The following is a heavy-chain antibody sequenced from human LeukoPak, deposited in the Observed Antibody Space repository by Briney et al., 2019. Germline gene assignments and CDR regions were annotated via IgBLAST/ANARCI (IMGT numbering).Heavy chain of an antibody. V-gene: IGHV4-4*02. CDR2: IYHSGST. Sequence: SGTLSLTCAVSGGSISSSNWWSWVRQPPGKGLEWIGEIYHSGSTNYNPSLKSRVTISVDKSKNQFSLKLSSVTAADTAVYYCGREPGIAVAGAHYGMDVWGKGTTVTVSS. CDR3: GREPGIAVAGAHYGMDV. D-gene: IGHD6-19*01. CDR1: GGSISSSNW. J-gene: IGHJ6*04.